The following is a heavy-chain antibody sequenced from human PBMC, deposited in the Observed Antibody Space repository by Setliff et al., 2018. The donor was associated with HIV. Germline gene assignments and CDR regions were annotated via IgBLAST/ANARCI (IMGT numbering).Heavy chain of an antibody. CDR3: ARDRASFGYYERLDY. CDR1: GFTFSNYN. Sequence: GGSLRLSCAASGFTFSNYNMNWVRQAPGKGLEWVSSISYSRNYIYYADSVKGRFTISRDNAQNSVYLQMNSLRAEDTAVYYCARDRASFGYYERLDYWGPGTLVTVSS. D-gene: IGHD3-3*01. J-gene: IGHJ4*02. CDR2: ISYSRNYI. V-gene: IGHV3-21*01.